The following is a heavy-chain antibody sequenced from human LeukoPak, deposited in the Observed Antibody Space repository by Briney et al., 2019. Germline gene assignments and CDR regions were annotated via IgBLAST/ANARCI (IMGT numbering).Heavy chain of an antibody. CDR3: ARGDILTGYQDNYYYYGMDV. V-gene: IGHV1-69*13. CDR2: IIPIFGTA. D-gene: IGHD3-9*01. Sequence: GASVKVSCKASGGTFSSYAISWVRQAPGQGLEWMGGIIPIFGTANYAQKFQGRVTITADESTSTAYMELSSLRSEDTAVYYCARGDILTGYQDNYYYYGMDVWGQGTTVTVSS. J-gene: IGHJ6*02. CDR1: GGTFSSYA.